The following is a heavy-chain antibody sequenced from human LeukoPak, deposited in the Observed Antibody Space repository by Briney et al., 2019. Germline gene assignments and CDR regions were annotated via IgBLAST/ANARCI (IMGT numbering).Heavy chain of an antibody. CDR2: ISGSGGST. V-gene: IGHV3-23*01. J-gene: IGHJ4*02. Sequence: GGSLRLSCAASGFTFSSYAMSWVRQAPGKGLEWVSSISGSGGSTYYADSVKGRFTISRDNSKNTLYLQMNSLRAEDTAVYHCAKRIAPAGPYFDYWGQGTLVTVSS. CDR3: AKRIAPAGPYFDY. D-gene: IGHD6-13*01. CDR1: GFTFSSYA.